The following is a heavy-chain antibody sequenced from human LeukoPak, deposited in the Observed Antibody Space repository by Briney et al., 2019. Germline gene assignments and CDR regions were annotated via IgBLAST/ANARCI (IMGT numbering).Heavy chain of an antibody. Sequence: PGGSLRLSCAASGFTFSSYSMSWVRQAPGKGLEWVSAISGSGGSTYYADSVKGRFTISRDNSKNTLYLKVNSLRAGDTAVYYCAKDRSVVVVPRPDYWGQGTLVTVSS. D-gene: IGHD3-22*01. V-gene: IGHV3-23*01. CDR3: AKDRSVVVVPRPDY. CDR1: GFTFSSYS. J-gene: IGHJ4*02. CDR2: ISGSGGST.